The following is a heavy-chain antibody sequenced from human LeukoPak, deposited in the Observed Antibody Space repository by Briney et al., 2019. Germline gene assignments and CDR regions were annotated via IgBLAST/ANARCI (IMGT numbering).Heavy chain of an antibody. CDR3: ARDHYGANSLDY. D-gene: IGHD4-23*01. J-gene: IGHJ4*02. V-gene: IGHV3-74*01. CDR2: INTNGRTT. Sequence: PGGSLRLSCAASGFTFSSYWVHWVRQAPGRGLVWVSRINTNGRTTTYADSVKGRFTISRDNARNMLYLQMNSLRAEDTAVYYCARDHYGANSLDYWGQGILDTVSS. CDR1: GFTFSSYW.